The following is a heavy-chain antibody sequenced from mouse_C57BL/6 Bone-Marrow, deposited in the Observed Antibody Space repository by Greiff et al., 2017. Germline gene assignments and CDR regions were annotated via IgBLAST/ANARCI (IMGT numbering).Heavy chain of an antibody. V-gene: IGHV1-69*01. Sequence: QVQLQQPGAELVMPGASVKLSCKASGYTFTSYWMHWVKQRPGQGLEWIGEIAPSDSYTNYNQKFKGKSTLTVDKSSSTAYMQLSSLTSEDSAVYYCASGDDGYSYWYFDVWGTGTTVTVSS. CDR1: GYTFTSYW. CDR2: IAPSDSYT. J-gene: IGHJ1*03. D-gene: IGHD2-3*01. CDR3: ASGDDGYSYWYFDV.